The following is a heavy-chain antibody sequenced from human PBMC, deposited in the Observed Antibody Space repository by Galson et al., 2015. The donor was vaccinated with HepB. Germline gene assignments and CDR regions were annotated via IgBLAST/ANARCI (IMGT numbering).Heavy chain of an antibody. J-gene: IGHJ4*02. CDR3: ARNGRGYSYDY. Sequence: SETLSLTCTVSGASISSYYWSWIRQSPGKGLEWIGYYSGSTTYNPSLKSRVTISVDTSKNQLSLKLSSVTAADTAMYYCARNGRGYSYDYWGQGTLVTVSS. D-gene: IGHD5-18*01. V-gene: IGHV4-59*01. CDR2: YYSGST. CDR1: GASISSYY.